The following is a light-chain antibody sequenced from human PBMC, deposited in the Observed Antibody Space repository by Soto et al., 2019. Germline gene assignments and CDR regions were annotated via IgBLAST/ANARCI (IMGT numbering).Light chain of an antibody. CDR1: QSISNR. CDR3: QQYDTYST. Sequence: DIQITQSPSSLSGSVGDRVTITCRASQSISNRLAWYHQKPGKTPNLLIYDASNLGSGVPSRFSGSGSGTEFTLTISSLQPDDFATYYCQQYDTYSTFGQGTKVDIK. J-gene: IGKJ1*01. CDR2: DAS. V-gene: IGKV1-5*01.